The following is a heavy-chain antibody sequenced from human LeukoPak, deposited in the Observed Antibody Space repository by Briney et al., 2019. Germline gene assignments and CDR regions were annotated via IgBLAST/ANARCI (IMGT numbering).Heavy chain of an antibody. CDR1: GFSLSVYC. CDR2: MNSGGTTI. J-gene: IGHJ4*01. Sequence: GGSLRLSCAASGFSLSVYCMHWVRQAAGEGRVWVSRMNSGGTTINYADSVKGRFTISRDNVDNTLHLQMNSLRVENTAVYYCIREVQVRASASLGLWGQGTLVTVSS. CDR3: IREVQVRASASLGL. V-gene: IGHV3-74*01. D-gene: IGHD3-16*01.